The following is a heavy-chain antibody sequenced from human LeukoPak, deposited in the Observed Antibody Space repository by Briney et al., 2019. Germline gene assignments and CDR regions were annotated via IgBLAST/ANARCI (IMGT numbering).Heavy chain of an antibody. Sequence: ASVKVSCKASGYTLTNYYMHWVRQAPGQGLEWMGLINPSGGSTSYAEKFRGRVIMTRDMSTTTDYMELSSLRSEDTAVYYCARDNSIGGRGWWFDPWGQGTLVTVSS. D-gene: IGHD4-23*01. CDR1: GYTLTNYY. CDR2: INPSGGST. CDR3: ARDNSIGGRGWWFDP. V-gene: IGHV1-46*01. J-gene: IGHJ5*02.